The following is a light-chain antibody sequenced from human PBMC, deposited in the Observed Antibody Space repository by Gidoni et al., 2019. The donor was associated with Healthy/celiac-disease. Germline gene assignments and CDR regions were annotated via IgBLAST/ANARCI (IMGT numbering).Light chain of an antibody. CDR1: QGISSY. Sequence: IQMAQSPSSLSASVGDRVTITCRASQGISSYLAWYQQKPGKAPKLLIYAASTLQSGVPSRFSGSGSGTDFTLTIRCLQSEDFATYYCQQYYSYSPLTFGGGTKVEIK. CDR2: AAS. V-gene: IGKV1-8*01. CDR3: QQYYSYSPLT. J-gene: IGKJ4*01.